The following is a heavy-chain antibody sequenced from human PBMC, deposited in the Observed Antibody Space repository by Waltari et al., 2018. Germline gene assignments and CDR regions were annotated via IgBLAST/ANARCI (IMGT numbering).Heavy chain of an antibody. V-gene: IGHV1-18*04. CDR1: GYQFVSYG. D-gene: IGHD5-12*01. CDR3: ARDRLRWLHSGSDQ. Sequence: QVQLVQSGADVKKPGASVKVSCKASGYQFVSYGISWVRQAPGQGLEWMGWISPYNGNTIYAQNVQGRGVMTADTSTDTAYMELTSLRSDDTAVYYCARDRLRWLHSGSDQWGQGTLVTVSS. CDR2: ISPYNGNT. J-gene: IGHJ4*02.